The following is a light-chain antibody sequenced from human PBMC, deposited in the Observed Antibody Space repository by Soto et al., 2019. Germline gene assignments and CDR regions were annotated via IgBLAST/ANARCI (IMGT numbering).Light chain of an antibody. Sequence: EIVLTQSPGTLSLSPGERATLSCGASQSFTSNYLARYQQKPGQAPRLLIYGASTRATGIPDRFSGSGYGTDFTLTISILEPEDFAVYYCHQYGSSPRTFGQGTKVEIK. CDR1: QSFTSNY. CDR2: GAS. CDR3: HQYGSSPRT. V-gene: IGKV3-20*01. J-gene: IGKJ1*01.